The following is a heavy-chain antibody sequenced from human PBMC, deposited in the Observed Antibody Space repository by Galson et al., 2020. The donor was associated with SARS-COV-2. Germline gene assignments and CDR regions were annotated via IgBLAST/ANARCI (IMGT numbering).Heavy chain of an antibody. V-gene: IGHV3-30*04. J-gene: IGHJ4*02. CDR3: AIETDDRTSSSYDN. Sequence: GGSLRPSCAASGFTFTSSAMPWVRQAPGKGLEWEAIISYDGTTRYKSDAVKGRFPIPRDISTNTLYLQMNSLRPEDTGVYYCAIETDDRTSSSYDNWCQGTLVSVSP. CDR2: ISYDGTTR. CDR1: GFTFTSSA. D-gene: IGHD2-2*01.